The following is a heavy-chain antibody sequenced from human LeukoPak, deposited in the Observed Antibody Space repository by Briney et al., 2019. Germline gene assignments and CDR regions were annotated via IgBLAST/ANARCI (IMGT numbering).Heavy chain of an antibody. V-gene: IGHV3-38-3*01. Sequence: GGSLRLSCAASGFTVSSNEMSWVRQAPGKGLEWVSSISGGSTYYADSRKGRFTISRDNSKNTLHLQMNSLRAEDTAVYYCARDNSVGDIAWWFDPWGQGTLVTVSS. CDR2: ISGGST. J-gene: IGHJ5*02. D-gene: IGHD3-16*02. CDR3: ARDNSVGDIAWWFDP. CDR1: GFTVSSNE.